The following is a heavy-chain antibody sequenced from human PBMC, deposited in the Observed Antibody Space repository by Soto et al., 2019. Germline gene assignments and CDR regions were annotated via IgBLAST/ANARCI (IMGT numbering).Heavy chain of an antibody. D-gene: IGHD1-26*01. CDR2: INVANDNT. CDR3: ARRGLPSTIGGAAWAYLDH. Sequence: QVQLVQSGAEVKKPGASVKVSCKASGYDFSSYPINWVRQAPGQRPEWVGWINVANDNTQYSRKVQDRVTITRDTSATTVYMLLSSLRSEDTAVYFCARRGLPSTIGGAAWAYLDHWGQGTLVTVSS. J-gene: IGHJ4*02. V-gene: IGHV1-3*01. CDR1: GYDFSSYP.